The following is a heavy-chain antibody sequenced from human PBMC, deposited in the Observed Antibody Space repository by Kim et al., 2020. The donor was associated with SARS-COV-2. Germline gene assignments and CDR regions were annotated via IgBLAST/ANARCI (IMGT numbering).Heavy chain of an antibody. CDR1: GVHFSLSW. D-gene: IGHD3-22*01. V-gene: IGHV3-74*03. CDR3: AKVGDYDSSGFYAFFRS. CDR2: ISRDGCDR. Sequence: GGSLRLSWSASGVHFSLSWLHWGSQSPGKVKGGIPRISRDGCDRPYSDSVKGRFTISRDNAKNKLYRQMNGLRTEDTAVYYCAKVGDYDSSGFYAFFRSWGQGTRVTVSS. J-gene: IGHJ1*01.